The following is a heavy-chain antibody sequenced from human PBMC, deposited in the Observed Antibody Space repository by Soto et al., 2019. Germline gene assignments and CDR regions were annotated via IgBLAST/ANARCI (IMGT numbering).Heavy chain of an antibody. J-gene: IGHJ3*01. Sequence: EVQLVESGGGLVMPGGSLRLSCAASGFTFSAYHMNWVRQAPGKGLEWVSSINPTSSHIYYADSVRGRFTISRDDSKNTVSLQMSSLRTEDAALYYCARGYCGCGGFYLRRNAFDVWGQGTKVTVSS. CDR1: GFTFSAYH. D-gene: IGHD2-15*01. CDR3: ARGYCGCGGFYLRRNAFDV. V-gene: IGHV3-21*01. CDR2: INPTSSHI.